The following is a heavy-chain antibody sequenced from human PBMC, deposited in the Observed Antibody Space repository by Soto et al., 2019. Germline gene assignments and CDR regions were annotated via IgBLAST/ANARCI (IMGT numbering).Heavy chain of an antibody. J-gene: IGHJ6*02. V-gene: IGHV4-34*01. CDR2: INHSGST. Sequence: PSETLSLTCAVYGGSFSGYYWSWIRQPPGKGLEWIGEINHSGSTNYNPSLKSRVTISVDTSKNQFSLKLSSVTAADTAVYYCARGGVTYYDFWGGYFPRYYGMDVWGQGTTVTVSS. CDR3: ARGGVTYYDFWGGYFPRYYGMDV. D-gene: IGHD3-3*01. CDR1: GGSFSGYY.